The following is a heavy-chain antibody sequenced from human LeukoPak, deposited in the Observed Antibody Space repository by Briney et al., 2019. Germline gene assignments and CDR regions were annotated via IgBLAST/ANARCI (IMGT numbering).Heavy chain of an antibody. CDR3: ARVGGTMIVGGIDY. V-gene: IGHV3-21*01. CDR1: GFTFSSYS. J-gene: IGHJ4*02. D-gene: IGHD3-22*01. CDR2: ISSSSSYI. Sequence: KTGGSLRLSCAASGFTFSSYSMNWVRQAPGKGLEWVSSISSSSSYIYSADSVKGRFTISRDNAKNSLSLQMSSLRAEDTAVYYCARVGGTMIVGGIDYWGQGTLVTVSS.